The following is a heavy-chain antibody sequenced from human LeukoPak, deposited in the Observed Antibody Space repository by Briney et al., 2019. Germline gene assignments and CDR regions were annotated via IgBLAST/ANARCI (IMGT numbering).Heavy chain of an antibody. V-gene: IGHV4-34*01. CDR3: ARGGWYVFDY. CDR1: GGSFSGYY. J-gene: IGHJ4*02. CDR2: INHSGST. Sequence: PSETLSLTCAVYGGSFSGYYWSWIRQPPGKGPEWIGEINHSGSTNYNPSLKSRVTISVDTSKNQFSLKLSSVTAADTAVYYCARGGWYVFDYWAREPCSPSPQ. D-gene: IGHD6-19*01.